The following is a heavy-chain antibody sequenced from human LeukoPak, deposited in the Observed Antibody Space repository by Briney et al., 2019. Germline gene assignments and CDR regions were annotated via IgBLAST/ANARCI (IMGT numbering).Heavy chain of an antibody. J-gene: IGHJ5*02. D-gene: IGHD3-22*01. Sequence: GGSLRLSCAASGFTFSSYWMSWVRQAPGKGLEWVANIKQDGSEKYYVDSVKGRFTISRDNAKNSLYLQMNSLRAEDTAVYYCARDISGTMIAGLWFDPWGQGTLVTVSS. CDR1: GFTFSSYW. CDR2: IKQDGSEK. V-gene: IGHV3-7*01. CDR3: ARDISGTMIAGLWFDP.